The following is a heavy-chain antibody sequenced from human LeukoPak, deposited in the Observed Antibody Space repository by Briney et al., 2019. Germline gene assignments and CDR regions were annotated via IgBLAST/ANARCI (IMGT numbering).Heavy chain of an antibody. Sequence: ASVKVSCKASGYPFTIHGLDWVRQAPGQGPEWMGWINTRTGEPEYAQGFTGRFVFSLDTSVNTAYLQISSLKTDDTAVYYCARVNHVRDSGSYSDYWGQGTLVTVSS. CDR3: ARVNHVRDSGSYSDY. CDR1: GYPFTIHG. D-gene: IGHD3-10*01. J-gene: IGHJ4*02. CDR2: INTRTGEP. V-gene: IGHV7-4-1*02.